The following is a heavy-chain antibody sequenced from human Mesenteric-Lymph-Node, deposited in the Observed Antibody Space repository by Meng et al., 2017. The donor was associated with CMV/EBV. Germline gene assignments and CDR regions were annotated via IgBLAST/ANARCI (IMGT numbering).Heavy chain of an antibody. J-gene: IGHJ4*02. CDR2: IRSKAYGGTT. CDR3: TRGGGYCSGGSCYHYYFDY. CDR1: GFTFSSYA. V-gene: IGHV3-49*04. D-gene: IGHD2-15*01. Sequence: GGSLRLSCAASGFTFSSYAMSWVRQAPGKGLEWVGFIRSKAYGGTTEYAASVKGRFTISRDDSKSIAYLQMNSLKTEDTAVYYCTRGGGYCSGGSCYHYYFDYWGQGTLVTVSS.